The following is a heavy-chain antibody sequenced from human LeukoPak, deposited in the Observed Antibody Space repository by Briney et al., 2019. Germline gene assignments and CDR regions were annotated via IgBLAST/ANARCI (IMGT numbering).Heavy chain of an antibody. D-gene: IGHD3-16*01. Sequence: GGSLRLSCAASGFTFSSYSMNWVRQAPGKGLEWVSYISSSSSTIYYADSVKGRFTISRDNAKNSLYLQMNSLRAEDTAVYYCARALIRGAFDIWGQGTMVTVSS. J-gene: IGHJ3*02. CDR3: ARALIRGAFDI. V-gene: IGHV3-48*01. CDR2: ISSSSSTI. CDR1: GFTFSSYS.